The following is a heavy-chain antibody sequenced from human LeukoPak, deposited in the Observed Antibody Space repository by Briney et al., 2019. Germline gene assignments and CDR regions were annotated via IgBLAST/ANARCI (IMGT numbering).Heavy chain of an antibody. CDR1: GFTLSSNW. CDR3: ARWGQTSGYYYVDN. Sequence: GGSLRLSCGASGFTLSSNWMTWVRQAPGRRLECVASIKQDGSVKYYVDSVKGRFTISRDNARNSLSLQMNSLGVEDTAVYFCARWGQTSGYYYVDNWGQGTLVTVSS. V-gene: IGHV3-7*01. D-gene: IGHD5-12*01. J-gene: IGHJ4*02. CDR2: IKQDGSVK.